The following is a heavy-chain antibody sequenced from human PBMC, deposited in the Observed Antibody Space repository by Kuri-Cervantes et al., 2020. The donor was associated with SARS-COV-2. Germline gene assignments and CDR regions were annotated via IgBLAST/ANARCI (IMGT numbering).Heavy chain of an antibody. J-gene: IGHJ4*02. V-gene: IGHV3-21*01. Sequence: GGSLRLSCAVSGFTFSSYSMSWVRQAPGKGLEWVSSISSGSTYIYYADSVKGRFTISRDNAKNSLSLQLNSLRAESTAVYYCARDLTPERYCSSTSCYTDYDFWSNYLVDYWGQGTLVTVSS. D-gene: IGHD2-2*02. CDR1: GFTFSSYS. CDR2: ISSGSTYI. CDR3: ARDLTPERYCSSTSCYTDYDFWSNYLVDY.